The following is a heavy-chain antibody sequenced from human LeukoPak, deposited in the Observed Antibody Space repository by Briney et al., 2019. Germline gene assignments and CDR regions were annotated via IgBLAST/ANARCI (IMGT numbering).Heavy chain of an antibody. CDR3: ARDRWELLLPYYYYYGMDV. J-gene: IGHJ6*02. V-gene: IGHV3-21*01. CDR2: ISSRSSYI. Sequence: KSGGSLRLSCAASGFTFSSYSMNWVRQAPGKGLEWVSSISSRSSYIYYADSVKGRFTISRDNAKNSLYLQMNSLRAEDTAVYYCARDRWELLLPYYYYYGMDVWGQGTTVTVSS. D-gene: IGHD1-26*01. CDR1: GFTFSSYS.